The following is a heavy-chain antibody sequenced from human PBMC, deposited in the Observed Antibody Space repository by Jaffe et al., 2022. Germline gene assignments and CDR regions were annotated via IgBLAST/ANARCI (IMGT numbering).Heavy chain of an antibody. CDR3: AKDPMGVVVVAATSYFDY. CDR1: GFTFSSYG. CDR2: IRYDGSNK. D-gene: IGHD2-15*01. Sequence: QVQLVESGGGVVQPGGSLRLSCAASGFTFSSYGMHWVRQAPGKGLEWVAFIRYDGSNKYYADSVKGRFTISRDNSKNTLYLQMNSLRAEDTAVYYCAKDPMGVVVVAATSYFDYWGQGTLVTVSS. V-gene: IGHV3-30*02. J-gene: IGHJ4*02.